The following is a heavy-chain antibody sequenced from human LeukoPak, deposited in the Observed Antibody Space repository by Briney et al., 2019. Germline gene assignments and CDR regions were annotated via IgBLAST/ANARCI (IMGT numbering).Heavy chain of an antibody. J-gene: IGHJ3*02. CDR2: VLPVLGLS. Sequence: SVKVSCKASGGTYSSYSINWVRQAPGQGLEWMGRVLPVLGLSKTAQNFQGRVTITADKSTTTAYMELSSLRSEDTAVYYCARGSYYGSGSATDAFDIWAKGQRSPS. D-gene: IGHD3-10*01. CDR1: GGTYSSYS. V-gene: IGHV1-69*04. CDR3: ARGSYYGSGSATDAFDI.